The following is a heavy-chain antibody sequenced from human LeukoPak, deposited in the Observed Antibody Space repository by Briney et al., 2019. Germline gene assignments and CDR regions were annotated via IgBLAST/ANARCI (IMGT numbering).Heavy chain of an antibody. CDR3: VRDFRFLDDY. CDR1: GFTFSSYG. V-gene: IGHV3-30*02. CDR2: IRYDGSNK. Sequence: PGGSLRLSCAASGFTFSSYGMHWVRQAPGKGLEWVAFIRYDGSNKYYADSVKGRFTISRDNSKNTLYLQMNSLRAEDTAMYYCVRDFRFLDDYWGQGTLVTVSS. J-gene: IGHJ4*02. D-gene: IGHD3-3*01.